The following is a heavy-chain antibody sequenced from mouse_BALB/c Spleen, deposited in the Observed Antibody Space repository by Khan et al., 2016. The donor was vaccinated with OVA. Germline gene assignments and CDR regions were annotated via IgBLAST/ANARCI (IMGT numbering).Heavy chain of an antibody. CDR1: GFTFSRFG. CDR2: ISSGSSTI. CDR3: ARDSNFDY. J-gene: IGHJ2*01. Sequence: EVELVESGGGLVQPGGSRKLSCAASGFTFSRFGMHWVRQAPEKGLEWVAYISSGSSTIYYADTVQGRFTISRDNPKNTLFLQLTSLRSEATAMYYCARDSNFDYWGQGTTLTVSS. V-gene: IGHV5-17*02.